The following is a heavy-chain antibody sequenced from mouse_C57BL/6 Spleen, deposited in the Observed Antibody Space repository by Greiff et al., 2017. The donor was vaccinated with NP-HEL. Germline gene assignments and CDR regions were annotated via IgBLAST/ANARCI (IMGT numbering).Heavy chain of an antibody. V-gene: IGHV1-19*01. CDR1: GSTFTDYY. D-gene: IGHD4-1*01. CDR2: INPYNGGT. J-gene: IGHJ3*01. Sequence: VQLQQSGPVLVKPGASVKMSCKASGSTFTDYYLNWVKQSHGKSLEWIGVINPYNGGTSYNQKFKGTATLTVDKSSSTAYMELNSLTSEDSAVYYCARWLGRFAYWGQGTLVTVSA. CDR3: ARWLGRFAY.